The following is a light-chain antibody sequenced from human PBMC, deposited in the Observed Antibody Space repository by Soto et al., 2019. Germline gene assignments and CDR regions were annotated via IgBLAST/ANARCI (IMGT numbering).Light chain of an antibody. J-gene: IGLJ1*01. CDR1: SSNIGAGYD. Sequence: QSGLAQPPSVSGAPGQRVTMSCTGSSSNIGAGYDVHWYQQLPGTAPKLLIPDNSNRPSGVPDRFSGSKSGTSASLAITGLHAGAVADHSPQSSDSSLSGSCVFGTGTKVTVL. CDR2: DNS. V-gene: IGLV1-40*01. CDR3: QSSDSSLSGSCV.